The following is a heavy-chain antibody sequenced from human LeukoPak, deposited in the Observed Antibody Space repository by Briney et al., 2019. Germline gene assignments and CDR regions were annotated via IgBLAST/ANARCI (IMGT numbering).Heavy chain of an antibody. CDR2: FDPEDGET. D-gene: IGHD3-10*01. CDR3: ARGGYYGLGNDFRFDP. Sequence: ASVKVSCKVSGYTLTELSMHWVRQAPGKGLEWMGGFDPEDGETIYAQKFQGRVTMTEDTSTDTAYMELSSLRSEDTAVYYCARGGYYGLGNDFRFDPWGQGTLVTVSS. CDR1: GYTLTELS. V-gene: IGHV1-24*01. J-gene: IGHJ5*02.